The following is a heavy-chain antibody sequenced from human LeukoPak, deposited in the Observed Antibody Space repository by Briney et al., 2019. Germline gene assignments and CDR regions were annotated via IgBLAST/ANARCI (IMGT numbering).Heavy chain of an antibody. Sequence: GGSLRLSCAASGVAFSIYGMQWVRQAPGKGLEWGAVISYDGSNKYYAASLKGRFTISRDNSKNTLYLTMTSLRAEDTAVYYCARSGGPVAGSPYYYYYGMDVWGQGTTVTVSS. CDR3: ARSGGPVAGSPYYYYYGMDV. CDR1: GVAFSIYG. D-gene: IGHD6-19*01. V-gene: IGHV3-30*03. CDR2: ISYDGSNK. J-gene: IGHJ6*02.